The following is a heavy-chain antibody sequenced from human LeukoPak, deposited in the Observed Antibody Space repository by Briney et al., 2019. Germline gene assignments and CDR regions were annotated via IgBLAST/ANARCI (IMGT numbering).Heavy chain of an antibody. CDR2: IYCSGST. Sequence: SETLSLTCTVSGGSISSSSYYWGWIRQPPGKGLEWIGSIYCSGSTYYNPSLKSRVTISVDTSKNQFSLKLSSVTAADTAVYYCARRYQLLYFGYFDYWGQGTLVTVSS. D-gene: IGHD2-2*02. CDR1: GGSISSSSYY. J-gene: IGHJ4*02. CDR3: ARRYQLLYFGYFDY. V-gene: IGHV4-39*07.